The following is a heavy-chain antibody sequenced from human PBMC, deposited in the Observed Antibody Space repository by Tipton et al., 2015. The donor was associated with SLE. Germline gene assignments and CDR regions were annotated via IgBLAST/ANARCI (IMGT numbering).Heavy chain of an antibody. CDR2: MSYSGST. CDR3: ARGGVGGYDYFDH. CDR1: GGSISGDDYY. J-gene: IGHJ4*02. Sequence: TLSLTCTVSGGSISGDDYYWTWIRQHPGKGLEWIGHMSYSGSTYYNPSLKSRITISVDTSKNHFSLKLSSVTAADTAVYYCARGGVGGYDYFDHWGQGTLVTVSS. V-gene: IGHV4-31*03. D-gene: IGHD5-12*01.